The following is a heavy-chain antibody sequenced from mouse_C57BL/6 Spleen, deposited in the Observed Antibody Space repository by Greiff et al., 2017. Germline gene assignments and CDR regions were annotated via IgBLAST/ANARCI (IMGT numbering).Heavy chain of an antibody. J-gene: IGHJ1*03. Sequence: VQLQQSGAELARPGASVKLSCKASGYTFTSYGISWVKQRTGQGLEWIGEIYPRSGNTYYNEKFKGKATLTADKSSSTAYMELRSRTSEDSAVYFCAREDYDSDWYFDVWGTGTTDTVSS. V-gene: IGHV1-81*01. CDR2: IYPRSGNT. CDR1: GYTFTSYG. CDR3: AREDYDSDWYFDV. D-gene: IGHD2-4*01.